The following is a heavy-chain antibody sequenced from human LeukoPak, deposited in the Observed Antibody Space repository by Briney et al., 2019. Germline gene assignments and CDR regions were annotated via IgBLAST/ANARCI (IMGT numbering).Heavy chain of an antibody. J-gene: IGHJ4*02. CDR1: GYTLTSYG. V-gene: IGHV1-18*04. CDR2: ISANNGDT. CDR3: ARDRVWSGRYYFDY. D-gene: IGHD3-3*01. Sequence: GASVTVSCKASGYTLTSYGISWVRQAPGQGLEWMGGISANNGDTNDAQKLQGRVTMTTDTSTSTAYMELRSLRSDDTAVYYCARDRVWSGRYYFDYWGQGTLVTVS.